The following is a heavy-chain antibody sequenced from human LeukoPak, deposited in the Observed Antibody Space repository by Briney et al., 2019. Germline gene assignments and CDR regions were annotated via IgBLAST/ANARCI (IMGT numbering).Heavy chain of an antibody. D-gene: IGHD3-16*01. J-gene: IGHJ4*02. CDR1: GFTFSTYG. CDR2: ISSSSDSI. V-gene: IGHV3-48*04. CDR3: ARDVLGGTGYYFDY. Sequence: GGSLRLSCAASGFTFSTYGMTWVRQAPGKGLEWISYISSSSDSIKYADSVKGRFTSSRDNAKNSLYLQMNSLRAEDTAVYYCARDVLGGTGYYFDYWGQGTLVTVSS.